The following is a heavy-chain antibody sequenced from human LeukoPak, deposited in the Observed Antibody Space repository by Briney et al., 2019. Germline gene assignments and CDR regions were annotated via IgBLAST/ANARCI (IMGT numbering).Heavy chain of an antibody. CDR2: IYHSGST. CDR1: GYSISSGYY. V-gene: IGHV4-38-2*02. CDR3: ARGDRGSYLTHDAFDI. D-gene: IGHD1-26*01. J-gene: IGHJ3*02. Sequence: SETLSLTCTVSGYSISSGYYWGWIRQPPGKGLEWIGSIYHSGSTYYNPSLKSRVTISVDTSKNQFSLKLSSVTAADTAVYYCARGDRGSYLTHDAFDIWGQGTMVTVSS.